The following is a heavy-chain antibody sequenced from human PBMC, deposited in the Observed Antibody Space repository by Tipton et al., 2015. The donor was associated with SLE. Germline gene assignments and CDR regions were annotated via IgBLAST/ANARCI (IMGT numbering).Heavy chain of an antibody. Sequence: TLSLTCAVYGGSFSGYYWSWIRQPPGKGLEWIGEINHSGSTNYNPSLKSRVTISVDTSKNQFSLKLSSVTAADTAVYYCARELSIYAYDAFDIWGQGTMVTVSS. D-gene: IGHD5-18*01. CDR2: INHSGST. CDR1: GGSFSGYY. J-gene: IGHJ3*02. CDR3: ARELSIYAYDAFDI. V-gene: IGHV4-34*01.